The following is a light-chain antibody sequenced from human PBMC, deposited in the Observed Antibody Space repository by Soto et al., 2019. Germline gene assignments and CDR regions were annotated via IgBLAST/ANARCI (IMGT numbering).Light chain of an antibody. Sequence: IEMTQSPGTLSLSPGERATLSCRASQSVSSSYLAWYQQKPGQAPRLLIYDASNRATGIPDRFSGSGSGTDFTLTISRLEPEDFAVYYCQQYGRSGTFGQGTKV. CDR2: DAS. V-gene: IGKV3-20*01. J-gene: IGKJ1*01. CDR1: QSVSSSY. CDR3: QQYGRSGT.